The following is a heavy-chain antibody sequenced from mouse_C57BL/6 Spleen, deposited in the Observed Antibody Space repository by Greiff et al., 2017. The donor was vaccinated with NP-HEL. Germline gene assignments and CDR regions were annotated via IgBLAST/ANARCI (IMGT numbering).Heavy chain of an antibody. CDR1: GYAFSSSW. CDR2: IYPGDGDT. V-gene: IGHV1-82*01. Sequence: VQLQQSGPELVKPGASVKISCKASGYAFSSSWMKWVKQRPGKGLEWIGRIYPGDGDTNYNGKFKGKATLTADKSSSTAYMQLSSLTSEDSAVYFCARPSNYYFDYWGQGTTLTVSS. D-gene: IGHD4-1*01. J-gene: IGHJ2*01. CDR3: ARPSNYYFDY.